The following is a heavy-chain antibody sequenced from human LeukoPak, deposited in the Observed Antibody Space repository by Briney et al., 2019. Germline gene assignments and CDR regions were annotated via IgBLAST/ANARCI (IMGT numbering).Heavy chain of an antibody. V-gene: IGHV2-5*01. D-gene: IGHD5-18*01. CDR2: IYWNDHK. CDR3: AHRPPGYSYGYDSSYCFNY. Sequence: SGPTLVKPTQTLTLTCTFSGFSLSTDGVGVGWIRQPPAKSLEWLALIYWNDHKRYSPSLNSRLTITKDTSKNQVVLTMTNMDPVDTATYYCAHRPPGYSYGYDSSYCFNYWGQGTLVTVSS. J-gene: IGHJ4*02. CDR1: GFSLSTDGVG.